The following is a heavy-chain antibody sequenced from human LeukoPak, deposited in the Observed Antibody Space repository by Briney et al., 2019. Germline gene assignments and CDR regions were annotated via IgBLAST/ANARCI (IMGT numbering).Heavy chain of an antibody. CDR1: GYTFTGYY. D-gene: IGHD3-22*01. V-gene: IGHV7-4-1*02. Sequence: ASVKVSCKTSGYTFTGYYMHWVRQAPGQGLEWMGWINTNTGNPTYAQGFTGRFVFSLDTSVGTAYLQISSLKAEDTAVYYCARRYYYDSSGHRNVFDIWGQGTMVTVSS. CDR3: ARRYYYDSSGHRNVFDI. CDR2: INTNTGNP. J-gene: IGHJ3*02.